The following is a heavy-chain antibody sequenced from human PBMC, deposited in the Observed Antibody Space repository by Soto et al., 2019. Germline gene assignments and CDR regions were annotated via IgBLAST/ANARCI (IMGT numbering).Heavy chain of an antibody. J-gene: IGHJ6*02. CDR3: ARDYSYQRSMDV. CDR2: ISYDGSNK. V-gene: IGHV3-30-3*01. D-gene: IGHD2-15*01. CDR1: GFTFSNYA. Sequence: XGSLRLSCSASGFTFSNYAIHWVRQAPGKGLEWVAVISYDGSNKYYTDSVKGRFIISRDNSENTLYLQMSSLRAEDTAVYYYARDYSYQRSMDVWGQGTTVTVSS.